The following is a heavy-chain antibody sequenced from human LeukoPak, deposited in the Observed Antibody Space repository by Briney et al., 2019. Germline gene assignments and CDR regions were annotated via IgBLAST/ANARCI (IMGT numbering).Heavy chain of an antibody. D-gene: IGHD5-12*01. Sequence: PSETLSLTCTVSGASISPYYWSWIRQPPGRGLEWIGYTYYSGSTNYNPSLESRVTISVDTSTNQFSLKLSSVTAADTAVYYCARGTKTGNTGYDWSYWGQGSLVTVSS. J-gene: IGHJ4*02. CDR2: TYYSGST. CDR1: GASISPYY. CDR3: ARGTKTGNTGYDWSY. V-gene: IGHV4-59*01.